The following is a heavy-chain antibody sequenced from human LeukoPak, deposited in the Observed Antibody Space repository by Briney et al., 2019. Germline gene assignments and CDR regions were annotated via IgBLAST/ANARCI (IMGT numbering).Heavy chain of an antibody. D-gene: IGHD6-13*01. CDR2: VSGSGDRM. CDR3: AKAAAAPGFDF. V-gene: IGHV3-23*01. CDR1: GFTFSSHS. J-gene: IGHJ4*02. Sequence: GGSLRLSCAASGFTFSSHSMTWVRQAPGKGLEWVATVSGSGDRMYHADSVKGRFTISRDNSKNTIYLQMNSLRAEDMALYYCAKAAAAPGFDFWGQGTLVTVSS.